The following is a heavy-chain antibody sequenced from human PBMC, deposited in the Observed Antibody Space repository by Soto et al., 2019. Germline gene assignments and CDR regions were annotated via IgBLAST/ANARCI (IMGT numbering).Heavy chain of an antibody. V-gene: IGHV4-31*03. Sequence: PSETLSLTCTFSGCSISSGGYYWSWIRQHPGKGLEWIGYIYHSGSTYYNPSLKSRVTISVDTSKNQFSLKLSSVTAADTAVYYCARVIGEGYYYDSSGYYWPYGMDVWGQGTTVTVSS. CDR1: GCSISSGGYY. J-gene: IGHJ6*02. D-gene: IGHD3-22*01. CDR3: ARVIGEGYYYDSSGYYWPYGMDV. CDR2: IYHSGST.